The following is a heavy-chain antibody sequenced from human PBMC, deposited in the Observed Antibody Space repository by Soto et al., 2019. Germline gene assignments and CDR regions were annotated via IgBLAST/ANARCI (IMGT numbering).Heavy chain of an antibody. D-gene: IGHD3-3*01. V-gene: IGHV4-31*03. J-gene: IGHJ4*02. CDR2: TYYSGST. Sequence: PSETLSLTCTVSGGSISSGGYYWSWIRQHPGKGLEWIGYTYYSGSTYYNPSLKSRVTISVDTSKNQFSLKLSSVTAADTAVYYCASSHSITIFGVVAGRLCYWGQGTPVTVSS. CDR1: GGSISSGGYY. CDR3: ASSHSITIFGVVAGRLCY.